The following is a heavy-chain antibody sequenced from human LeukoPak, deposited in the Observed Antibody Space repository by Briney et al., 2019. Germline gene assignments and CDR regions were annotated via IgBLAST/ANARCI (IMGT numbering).Heavy chain of an antibody. CDR3: ARDGYCSGGSCYSDNYYYYMDV. D-gene: IGHD2-15*01. V-gene: IGHV4-39*02. J-gene: IGHJ6*03. Sequence: SETLSLTCTVSGGSISSSSYYWGWIRQPPGKGLEWIGSIYYSGSTYYNPSLKSRVTISVDTSKNQFSLKLSSVTAADTAVYYCARDGYCSGGSCYSDNYYYYMDVWGKGTTVTISS. CDR1: GGSISSSSYY. CDR2: IYYSGST.